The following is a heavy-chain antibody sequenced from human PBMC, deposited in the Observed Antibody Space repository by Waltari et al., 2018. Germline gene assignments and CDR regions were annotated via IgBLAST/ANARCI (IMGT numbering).Heavy chain of an antibody. Sequence: QMQLVQSGPEVKKPGTSVKVSCKASGFTFTSSAVQWVRQARGQRLEWIGWIVVGRGNTNYAQKFQERVTITRDMSTSTADMELSSLRSEDTAVYYCAAGLGYCTNGVCYPPFDYGMDVWGQGTTVTVSS. J-gene: IGHJ6*02. CDR2: IVVGRGNT. V-gene: IGHV1-58*01. CDR3: AAGLGYCTNGVCYPPFDYGMDV. CDR1: GFTFTSSA. D-gene: IGHD2-8*01.